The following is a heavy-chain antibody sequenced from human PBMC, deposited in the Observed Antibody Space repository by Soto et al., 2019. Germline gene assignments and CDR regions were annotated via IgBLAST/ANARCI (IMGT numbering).Heavy chain of an antibody. V-gene: IGHV4-34*01. J-gene: IGHJ5*02. CDR1: GGSFSGYY. CDR3: ARSAHGWFDP. CDR2: INHSGST. D-gene: IGHD3-3*01. Sequence: SETLSLTCAVYGGSFSGYYWSWIRQPPGKGLEWIGEINHSGSTNYNPSLKSRVTISVDTSKNQFSLKLSSVTAADTAVYYCARSAHGWFDPWGQGTLVTVSS.